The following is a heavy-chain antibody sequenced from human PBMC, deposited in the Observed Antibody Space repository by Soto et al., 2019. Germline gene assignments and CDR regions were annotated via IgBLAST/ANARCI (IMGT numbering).Heavy chain of an antibody. CDR3: ASGGSGSYHDY. J-gene: IGHJ4*02. D-gene: IGHD3-10*01. CDR2: ISSNGGST. V-gene: IGHV3-64*01. CDR1: GFTFISYA. Sequence: PGGSLRLSCAASGFTFISYAMHWVRQAPGKGLEYVSAISSNGGSTYYANSVKGRFTISRDNSKNTLYLQMGSLRAEDMAVYYCASGGSGSYHDYWGQGTLVTVSS.